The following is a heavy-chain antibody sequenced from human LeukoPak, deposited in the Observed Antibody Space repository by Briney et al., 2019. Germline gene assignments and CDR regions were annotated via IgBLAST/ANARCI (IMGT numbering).Heavy chain of an antibody. J-gene: IGHJ4*02. D-gene: IGHD3-22*01. CDR1: GGSISSYY. V-gene: IGHV4-59*01. CDR3: ASMQRSGYSLY. CDR2: IYYSGST. Sequence: SETLSLTCTVSGGSISSYYWSWIRQPPGKGLEWIGYIYYSGSTNYNPSLKSRVTISVDTSKNQFSLKLSSVTAADTAVYYCASMQRSGYSLYWGQGTLVTVSS.